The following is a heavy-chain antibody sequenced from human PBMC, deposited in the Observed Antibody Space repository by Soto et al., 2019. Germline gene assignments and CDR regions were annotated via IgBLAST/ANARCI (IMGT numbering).Heavy chain of an antibody. CDR2: IIPIFDTT. J-gene: IGHJ6*02. Sequence: VELVQSGSEVKKPGSSVKVSCKTSGGPFTSFDVNWVRQDPGQGLEWMGDIIPIFDTTNYAQKFQGRDTITADMATTTAYMELVSLRSDDTAVYFCAVGLSGSYYQNGMDVWGLGTTVIVS. CDR1: GGPFTSFD. D-gene: IGHD1-26*01. CDR3: AVGLSGSYYQNGMDV. V-gene: IGHV1-69*06.